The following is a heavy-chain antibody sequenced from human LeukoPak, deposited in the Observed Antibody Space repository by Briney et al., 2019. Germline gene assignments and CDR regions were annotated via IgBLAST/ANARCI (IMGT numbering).Heavy chain of an antibody. J-gene: IGHJ4*02. CDR2: ISGSGGST. CDR3: AKAVIRITMVRGAYFDY. CDR1: GFTFSSYA. D-gene: IGHD3-10*01. V-gene: IGHV3-23*01. Sequence: GGSLRLSCAASGFTFSSYAMSWVRQAPGKGLTWVSAISGSGGSTYYADSVKGRFTISRDNSKNTLYLQMNSLRAEDTAVYYCAKAVIRITMVRGAYFDYGGQGTLVTVSS.